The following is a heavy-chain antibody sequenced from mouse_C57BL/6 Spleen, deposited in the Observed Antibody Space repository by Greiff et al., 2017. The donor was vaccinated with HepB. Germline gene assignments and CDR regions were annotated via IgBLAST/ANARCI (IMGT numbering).Heavy chain of an antibody. Sequence: VQLQQSGGDLVKPGGSLKLSCAASGFTFSSYGMSWVRQTPDKRLEWVATISSGGSYTYYPDSVKGRFTISRDNAKNTLYLQMSSLKSEDTAMYYCARRDYSNYFDYWGQGTTLTVSS. CDR2: ISSGGSYT. CDR3: ARRDYSNYFDY. V-gene: IGHV5-6*01. D-gene: IGHD2-5*01. J-gene: IGHJ2*01. CDR1: GFTFSSYG.